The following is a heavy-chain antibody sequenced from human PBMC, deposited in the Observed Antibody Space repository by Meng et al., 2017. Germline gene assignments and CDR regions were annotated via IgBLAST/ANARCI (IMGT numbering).Heavy chain of an antibody. V-gene: IGHV4-34*01. CDR1: GGSFSGLY. CDR3: ARVGKVVTAPLTY. CDR2: INHSGST. J-gene: IGHJ4*02. D-gene: IGHD2-21*02. Sequence: WGAGCVELSDTRSLTCPVYGGSFSGLYWSWIRQPPGKGLEWIGEINHSGSTNYNPSLKSRVTISVDTSKNQFSLKLSSVTAADTAVYYCARVGKVVTAPLTYWGQGTLVTVSS.